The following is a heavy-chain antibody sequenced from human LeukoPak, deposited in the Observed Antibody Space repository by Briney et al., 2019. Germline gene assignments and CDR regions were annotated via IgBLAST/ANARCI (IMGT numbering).Heavy chain of an antibody. CDR2: IYYRGST. CDR3: ARLGRYYYDSRVDY. Sequence: SETLSLTCTVSGGSISYYYWSWIRQPPGKGLEWIGYIYYRGSTNYNPSLNSRVTISVDTSKNQFFLKLSSVTAADTAVYYCARLGRYYYDSRVDYWGQGTLVTVSS. V-gene: IGHV4-59*01. J-gene: IGHJ4*02. CDR1: GGSISYYY. D-gene: IGHD3-22*01.